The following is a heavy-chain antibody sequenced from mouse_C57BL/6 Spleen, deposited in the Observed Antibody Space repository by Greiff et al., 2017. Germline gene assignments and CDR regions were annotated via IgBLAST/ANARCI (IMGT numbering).Heavy chain of an antibody. V-gene: IGHV5-4*03. J-gene: IGHJ2*01. CDR2: ISDGGSYT. Sequence: EVKLVESGGGLVKPGGSLKLSCAASGFTFSSYAMSWVRQTPEKRLEWVATISDGGSYTYYPDNVKGRFTIARDNAKNNLYLQMSHLKSEDTAMYYCARNYFDYWGQGTTLTVSS. CDR1: GFTFSSYA. CDR3: ARNYFDY.